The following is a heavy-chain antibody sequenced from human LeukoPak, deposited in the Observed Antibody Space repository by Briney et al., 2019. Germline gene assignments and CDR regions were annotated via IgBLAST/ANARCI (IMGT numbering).Heavy chain of an antibody. CDR1: GGSTSSYY. Sequence: SETLSLTCTVSGGSTSSYYWSWIRHPPGKGLEWIGYISYSGSTNYNPSLKSRVTISVDTSKNQFSLKLSSVTAADTAVYYCARHEHTARRLIPFDYWGQGTLVTVSS. CDR2: ISYSGST. J-gene: IGHJ4*02. V-gene: IGHV4-59*08. CDR3: ARHEHTARRLIPFDY. D-gene: IGHD6-6*01.